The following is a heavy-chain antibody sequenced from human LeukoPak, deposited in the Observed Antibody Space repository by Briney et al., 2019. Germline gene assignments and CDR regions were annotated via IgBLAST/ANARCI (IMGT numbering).Heavy chain of an antibody. Sequence: ASVKVSCKASGYTFTGYYMHWVRQAPGQGLEWMGWINPNSGGTNYAQKFQGRVTMTRDTSISTAYVELSRLRSDDTAVYYCARDAIAPKPGWAFDIWGQGTMVTVSS. D-gene: IGHD2-15*01. CDR1: GYTFTGYY. J-gene: IGHJ3*02. CDR3: ARDAIAPKPGWAFDI. CDR2: INPNSGGT. V-gene: IGHV1-2*02.